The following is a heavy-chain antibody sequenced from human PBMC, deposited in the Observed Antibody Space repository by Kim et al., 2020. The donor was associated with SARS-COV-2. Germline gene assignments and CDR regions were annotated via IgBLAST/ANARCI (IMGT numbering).Heavy chain of an antibody. V-gene: IGHV1-46*01. D-gene: IGHD6-6*01. J-gene: IGHJ3*02. CDR1: GYTFTSYY. CDR2: INPSGGST. CDR3: ARGWAARPRRTSAFDI. Sequence: ASVKVSCKASGYTFTSYYMHWVRQAPGQGLEWMGIINPSGGSTSYAQKFQGRVTMTRDTSTSTVYMELSSLRSEDTAVYYCARGWAARPRRTSAFDIWGQGTMVTVSS.